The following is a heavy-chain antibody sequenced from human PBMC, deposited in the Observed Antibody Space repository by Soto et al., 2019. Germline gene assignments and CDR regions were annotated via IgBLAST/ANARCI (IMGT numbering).Heavy chain of an antibody. Sequence: SETLSLTCAVYGGSFSGYYWSWIRQPPGKGLEWIGEINHSGSTNYNPSLKSRVTISVDTSKNQFSLKLSSVTAADTAVYYCARTKIYDYIWGSYRPAPTSHLDYWGLGTLVTVSS. D-gene: IGHD3-16*02. J-gene: IGHJ4*02. CDR2: INHSGST. CDR1: GGSFSGYY. V-gene: IGHV4-34*01. CDR3: ARTKIYDYIWGSYRPAPTSHLDY.